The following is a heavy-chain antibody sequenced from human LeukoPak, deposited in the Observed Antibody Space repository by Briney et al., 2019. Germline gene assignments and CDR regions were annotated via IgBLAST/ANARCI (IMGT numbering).Heavy chain of an antibody. CDR3: ARVFTMIVGGAFDI. CDR2: IIPIFGTA. Sequence: TVKVSCKASGGTFSSYAISWVRQAPGQGLEWMGRIIPIFGTANYAQKFQGRVTITTDESTSTAYMELSSLRSEDTAVYYCARVFTMIVGGAFDIWGQGTMVTVSS. CDR1: GGTFSSYA. D-gene: IGHD3-22*01. J-gene: IGHJ3*02. V-gene: IGHV1-69*05.